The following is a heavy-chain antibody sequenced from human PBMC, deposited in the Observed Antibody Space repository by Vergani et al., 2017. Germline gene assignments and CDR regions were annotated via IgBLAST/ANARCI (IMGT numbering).Heavy chain of an antibody. D-gene: IGHD4-17*01. Sequence: EVQLLQSGAEVKKPGESLRISCKGSGYSFTSYWISWVRQMPGKGLEWMGRIDPTDSYTKYSPSFQGHVTISANKSISTAYLQWSSLKASDTAMYYCARRRETLTTEGMDVWGQGTTVTVSS. V-gene: IGHV5-10-1*03. CDR3: ARRRETLTTEGMDV. J-gene: IGHJ6*02. CDR2: IDPTDSYT. CDR1: GYSFTSYW.